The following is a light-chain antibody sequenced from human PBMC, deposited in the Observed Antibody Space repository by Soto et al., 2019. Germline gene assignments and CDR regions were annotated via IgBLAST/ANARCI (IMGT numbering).Light chain of an antibody. CDR2: AAS. J-gene: IGKJ1*01. CDR1: QSVSNSF. CDR3: QQYRT. Sequence: EVVLTQSPDTLSLSPGETATLSCRASQSVSNSFLAWYQQKAGQSPRLLIYAASARAIGIPDRFSGSGSGTDFTLTISRLEPEDFAVYYCQQYRTFGQGTKVDIK. V-gene: IGKV3-20*01.